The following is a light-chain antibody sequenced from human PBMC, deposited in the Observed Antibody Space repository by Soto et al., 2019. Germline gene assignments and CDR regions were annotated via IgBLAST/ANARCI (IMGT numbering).Light chain of an antibody. CDR2: DAS. V-gene: IGKV1-5*01. CDR1: QRISSW. Sequence: DIQMTQSPSTLSASVGDRVTITCRASQRISSWLAWYQQKPGKAPKLLIYDASSLESGVPSRFSGSGSGTEFTLTISSLQPYDFATYYCQQYNSYSPLTFGQGTKVEIK. J-gene: IGKJ1*01. CDR3: QQYNSYSPLT.